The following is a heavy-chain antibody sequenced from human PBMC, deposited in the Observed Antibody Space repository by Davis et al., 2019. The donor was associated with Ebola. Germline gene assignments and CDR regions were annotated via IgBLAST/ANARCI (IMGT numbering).Heavy chain of an antibody. J-gene: IGHJ5*02. CDR1: GFTFTSYG. Sequence: MPGGSLRLSCAASGFTFTSYGISWVRQAPGQGLEWMGWISAYNGNTNYAQKLQGRVTMTTDTSTSPAYMELRSLRSDDTAVYYCARESDQLLRASGFDPWGQGTLVTVSS. V-gene: IGHV1-18*01. D-gene: IGHD2-2*01. CDR3: ARESDQLLRASGFDP. CDR2: ISAYNGNT.